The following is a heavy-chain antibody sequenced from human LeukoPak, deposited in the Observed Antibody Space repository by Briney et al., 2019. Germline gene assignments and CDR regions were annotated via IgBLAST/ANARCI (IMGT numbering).Heavy chain of an antibody. V-gene: IGHV3-48*03. Sequence: GGSLRLSCAASGFTFSSYEMNWVRQAPGKGLEWVSYISSSGSTIYYADSVKGRFTISRDNSKNTLYLQTSSLRADDTAVYYCARDPYSGSYGNYYYYFMDVWGKGTTVTISS. J-gene: IGHJ6*03. CDR3: ARDPYSGSYGNYYYYFMDV. CDR2: ISSSGSTI. D-gene: IGHD1-26*01. CDR1: GFTFSSYE.